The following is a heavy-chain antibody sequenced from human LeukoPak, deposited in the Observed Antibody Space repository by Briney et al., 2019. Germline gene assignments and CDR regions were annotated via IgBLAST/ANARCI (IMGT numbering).Heavy chain of an antibody. V-gene: IGHV4-59*01. CDR1: GGSISSYY. CDR2: VYYSGST. Sequence: SETLSLTCTVSGGSISSYYWSWIRQPPGKGLEGIGYVYYSGSTNYNPSLKSGVTISVDTSKNQFSLKLSSVIAADTAVYYCARGRPMYYDSSGHPLIYFDYWGQGTLVTVSS. D-gene: IGHD3-22*01. CDR3: ARGRPMYYDSSGHPLIYFDY. J-gene: IGHJ4*02.